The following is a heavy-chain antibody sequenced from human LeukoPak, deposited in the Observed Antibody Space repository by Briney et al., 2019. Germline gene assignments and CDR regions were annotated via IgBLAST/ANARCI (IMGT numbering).Heavy chain of an antibody. D-gene: IGHD3-22*01. J-gene: IGHJ5*02. CDR1: GGSIGSGDSY. CDR2: FYYSGNT. V-gene: IGHV4-30-4*01. CDR3: ARYYHDTSGYSNWFDP. Sequence: SETLSLTCTVSGGSIGSGDSYWSWIRQPPGKGLEWITHFYYSGNTYYNPSLKSRVTISVDTSKNQFSLKLSSVTAADTAVYYCARYYHDTSGYSNWFDPWGQGTLVTVSS.